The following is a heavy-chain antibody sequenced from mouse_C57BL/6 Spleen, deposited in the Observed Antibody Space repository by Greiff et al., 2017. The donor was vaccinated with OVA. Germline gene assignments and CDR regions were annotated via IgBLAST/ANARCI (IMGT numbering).Heavy chain of an antibody. J-gene: IGHJ2*01. D-gene: IGHD2-1*01. CDR2: IDPSDSDT. Sequence: QVQVQQPGAELVRPGTSVKLSCKASGYTFTSYWMHWVKQRPGQGLEWIGMIDPSDSDTNYNQKFKGKATLTVDKSSSTAYMPLSSLTSEDSAVYYCASDGNCWDDNDKDFDDWGQGTTVTAS. CDR1: GYTFTSYW. CDR3: ASDGNCWDDNDKDFDD. V-gene: IGHV1-59*01.